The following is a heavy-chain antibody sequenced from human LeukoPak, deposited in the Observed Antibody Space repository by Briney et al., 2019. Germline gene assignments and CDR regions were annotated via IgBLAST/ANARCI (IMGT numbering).Heavy chain of an antibody. Sequence: TSETLSLTCTVSGGSISSYYWSWIRQPPGKGLEWIGYIYYSGSTNYNPSLKSRVTISVDTSKNQFSLKLSSVTAADTAVYYCARGGGYCSGGSCHIDYWGQGTLVTVSS. D-gene: IGHD2-15*01. V-gene: IGHV4-59*01. CDR2: IYYSGST. CDR1: GGSISSYY. CDR3: ARGGGYCSGGSCHIDY. J-gene: IGHJ4*02.